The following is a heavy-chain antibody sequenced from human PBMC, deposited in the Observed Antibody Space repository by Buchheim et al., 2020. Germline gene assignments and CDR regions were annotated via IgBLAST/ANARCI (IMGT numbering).Heavy chain of an antibody. CDR2: MSYSGDA. CDR1: GGSISSRSYY. D-gene: IGHD3-10*01. Sequence: QLQLQESGPGLVKPSETLSLTCTVSGGSISSRSYYWGWIRQPAGKGLEWIGAMSYSGDAYYNPSLKSRVTISLETSKNLFSLGLSSVTAADTAIYYCARHLNPGVTSYADYWGQGAL. V-gene: IGHV4-39*01. J-gene: IGHJ4*02. CDR3: ARHLNPGVTSYADY.